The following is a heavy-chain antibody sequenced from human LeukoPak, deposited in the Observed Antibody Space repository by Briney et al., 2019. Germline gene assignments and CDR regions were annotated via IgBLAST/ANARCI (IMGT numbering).Heavy chain of an antibody. CDR1: GFPFSNYA. Sequence: GGSLRLSCAASGFPFSNYAVSWVRQAPGKGLDWVSVISGPGTSTSYGNSVKGRFTISRDNSKNTVFLQMNSLRAEDTAVYYCARGGWVSSDAFDVWGQGTMVTVSS. V-gene: IGHV3-23*01. CDR3: ARGGWVSSDAFDV. D-gene: IGHD5/OR15-5a*01. CDR2: ISGPGTST. J-gene: IGHJ3*01.